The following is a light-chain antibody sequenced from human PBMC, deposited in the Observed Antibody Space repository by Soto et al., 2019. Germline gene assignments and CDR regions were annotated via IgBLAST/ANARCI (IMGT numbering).Light chain of an antibody. J-gene: IGLJ3*02. Sequence: QAVVTQPPSASGTPGQRVTISCSGSNSNIANNFVYGYQHLPGTTPKLLLFSHNQRPSGVPDRFSGSKSGTSASLAISGLLPEDEADYYCASWDASLSGWVFGGGTQLTVL. CDR3: ASWDASLSGWV. CDR1: NSNIANNF. CDR2: SHN. V-gene: IGLV1-47*02.